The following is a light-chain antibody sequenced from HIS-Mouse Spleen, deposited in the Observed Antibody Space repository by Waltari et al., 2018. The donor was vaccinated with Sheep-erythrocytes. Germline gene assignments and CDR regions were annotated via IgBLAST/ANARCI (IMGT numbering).Light chain of an antibody. CDR2: DVS. Sequence: QSALTQPASVSGSPGQSITISCTGTSSDVGGYNYVSWYQQHPGKATKLMIYDVSNRPSGFSNRFSGSKSGNTASLTISGLQAEDEADYYCSSYTSSSTLEVFGGGTKLTVL. CDR1: SSDVGGYNY. J-gene: IGLJ3*02. CDR3: SSYTSSSTLEV. V-gene: IGLV2-14*03.